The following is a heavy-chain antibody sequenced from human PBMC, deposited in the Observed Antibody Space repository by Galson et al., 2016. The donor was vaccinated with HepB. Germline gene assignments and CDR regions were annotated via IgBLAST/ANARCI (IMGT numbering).Heavy chain of an antibody. J-gene: IGHJ4*02. V-gene: IGHV3-48*02. CDR2: ITSSSDTM. CDR3: ARDYYFRLGY. D-gene: IGHD3-10*01. CDR1: GFIFSVYN. Sequence: SLRLSCAASGFIFSVYNMNWARQAPGKGLEWIAWITSSSDTMYYADSVKGRFTISRDNAKNSLYLETNSLRDEDTAVYYCARDYYFRLGYWGQGTLVTVSS.